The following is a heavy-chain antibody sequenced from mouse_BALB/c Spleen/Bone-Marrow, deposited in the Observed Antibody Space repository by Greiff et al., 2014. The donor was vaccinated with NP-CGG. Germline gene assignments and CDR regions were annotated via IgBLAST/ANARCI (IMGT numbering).Heavy chain of an antibody. J-gene: IGHJ2*01. V-gene: IGHV1-7*01. D-gene: IGHD2-12*01. CDR1: GYTFTSYW. CDR2: INPSTGYT. CDR3: ARWGDDGTFDY. Sequence: VQLQQSGAELTKPGASVKMSCKASGYTFTSYWMHWVKQRPGQGLEWIGYINPSTGYTEYNQKFKDKATLTADKSSSTAYMQLSSLTSEDSAVYYCARWGDDGTFDYWGQGTTLTVSS.